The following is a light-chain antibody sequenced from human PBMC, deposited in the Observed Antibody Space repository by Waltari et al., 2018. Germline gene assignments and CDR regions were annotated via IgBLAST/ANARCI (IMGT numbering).Light chain of an antibody. CDR2: ADN. J-gene: IGLJ3*02. CDR1: SGSIASNY. Sequence: NFMLTQPHSVSESPGKTVTISCTRSSGSIASNYVQWYPPRPGSSPTTVIYADNQRPSGVPDRFSGSIDSSSNSASLTISGLKTEDEADYYCQSYDSSNQVFGGGTKLTVL. CDR3: QSYDSSNQV. V-gene: IGLV6-57*01.